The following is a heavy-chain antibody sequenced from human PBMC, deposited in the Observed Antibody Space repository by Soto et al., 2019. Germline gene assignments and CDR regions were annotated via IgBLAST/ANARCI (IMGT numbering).Heavy chain of an antibody. CDR2: ISSSSSTI. J-gene: IGHJ6*03. V-gene: IGHV3-48*01. Sequence: EVQLVESGGGLVQPGGSLRLSCAASGFTFSSYSMNWVRQAPGKGLEWVSYISSSSSTIYYADSVKGRFTISRDNAKNSLYLQMNSLRAEDTAVYYCARDQVLPMTTVTTLNYYYYMDVWGKGTTVTVSS. CDR1: GFTFSSYS. CDR3: ARDQVLPMTTVTTLNYYYYMDV. D-gene: IGHD4-17*01.